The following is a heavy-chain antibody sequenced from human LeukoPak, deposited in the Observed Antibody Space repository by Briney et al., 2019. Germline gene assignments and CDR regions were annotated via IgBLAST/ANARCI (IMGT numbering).Heavy chain of an antibody. V-gene: IGHV4-59*01. CDR2: IYYSGST. Sequence: PSEILSLTCTVSGGSISSYYWSWIRQPPGKGLEWIGYIYYSGSTNYNPSLKSRVTISVDTSKNQFSLKLSSVTAADTAVYYCARGAPPRYYDFWSGYYIPYYMDVWGKGTTVTVSS. J-gene: IGHJ6*03. CDR1: GGSISSYY. CDR3: ARGAPPRYYDFWSGYYIPYYMDV. D-gene: IGHD3-3*01.